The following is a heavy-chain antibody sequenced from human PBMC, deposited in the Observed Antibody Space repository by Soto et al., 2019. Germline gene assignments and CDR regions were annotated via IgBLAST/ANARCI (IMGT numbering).Heavy chain of an antibody. CDR2: INHSGST. J-gene: IGHJ4*02. D-gene: IGHD2-15*01. CDR3: ARGRWLEPFDY. CDR1: GGSCSGYY. V-gene: IGHV4-34*01. Sequence: SETLSLTCAVYGGSCSGYYWSWIRQPPGKGLEWIGEINHSGSTNYNPSLKSRVTISVDTSKNQFSLKLSSVTAADTAVYYCARGRWLEPFDYWGQGTLVTVSS.